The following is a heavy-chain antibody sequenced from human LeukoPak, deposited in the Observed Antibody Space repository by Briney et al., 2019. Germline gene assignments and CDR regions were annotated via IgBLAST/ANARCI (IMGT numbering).Heavy chain of an antibody. CDR1: GGSISSSSYY. J-gene: IGHJ5*02. V-gene: IGHV4-39*07. Sequence: SETLSLTCTVSGGSISSSSYYWGWIRQPPGKGLEWIGSIYYSGSTYYNPSLKSRVTISVDTSKNQFSLKLSSVTAADTAVYYCARDCTSSSWTTYNWFDPWGQGTLVTVSS. D-gene: IGHD6-13*01. CDR2: IYYSGST. CDR3: ARDCTSSSWTTYNWFDP.